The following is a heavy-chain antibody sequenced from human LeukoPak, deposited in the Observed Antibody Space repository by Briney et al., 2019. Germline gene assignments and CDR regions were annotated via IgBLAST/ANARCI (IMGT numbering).Heavy chain of an antibody. CDR3: TIMVRGVIVSWFDP. D-gene: IGHD3-10*01. Sequence: SETLSLTCTVSGGSISSGDYYWSWIRQPPGKGLGWIGYIYYSGSTYYNPSLKSRVTISVDTSKNQFSLKLSSVTAADTAVYYCTIMVRGVIVSWFDPWGQGTLVTVSS. V-gene: IGHV4-30-4*01. CDR1: GGSISSGDYY. J-gene: IGHJ5*02. CDR2: IYYSGST.